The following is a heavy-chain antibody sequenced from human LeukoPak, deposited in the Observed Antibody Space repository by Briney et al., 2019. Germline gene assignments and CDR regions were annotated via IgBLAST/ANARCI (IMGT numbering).Heavy chain of an antibody. CDR2: IIPIFGTA. CDR1: GGTFSSYA. D-gene: IGHD2-15*01. Sequence: ASVKVSCKASGGTFSSYAISCVRQAPGQGLEWMGGIIPIFGTANYAQKFQGRVTITTDESTSTAYMELSSLRSEDTALYHCARVRSGNNWFDPWGQGTLVTVSS. J-gene: IGHJ5*02. CDR3: ARVRSGNNWFDP. V-gene: IGHV1-69*05.